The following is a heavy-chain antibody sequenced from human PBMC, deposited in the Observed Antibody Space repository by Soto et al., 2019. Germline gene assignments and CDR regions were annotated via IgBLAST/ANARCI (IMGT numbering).Heavy chain of an antibody. CDR3: ARGPLVLAPLHSFFDY. CDR1: GYTFTDYY. Sequence: QVQLVQSGAEVKKPGASVKVSCKASGYTFTDYYMHWVRQAPGQGLEWMGWSNPNSGATNYAQKFQGWVTMTRDTSISTAYMELRRLRSDDTAVYYCARGPLVLAPLHSFFDYWGQGTLVTVSS. J-gene: IGHJ4*02. D-gene: IGHD3-22*01. V-gene: IGHV1-2*04. CDR2: SNPNSGAT.